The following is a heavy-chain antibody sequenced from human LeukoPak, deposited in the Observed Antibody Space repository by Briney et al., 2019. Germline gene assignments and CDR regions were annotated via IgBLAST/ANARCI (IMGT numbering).Heavy chain of an antibody. CDR1: GYSFPSYW. CDR2: IYPADSDI. Sequence: GESLRISCKVSGYSFPSYWITWVRQMPGKGLEWMGIIYPADSDIRYSPSFQGQVTISADKSVSTAYLQWSSLKASDTAMYYCARQEYCSGGSCYTWFDPWGQGALVTVSS. CDR3: ARQEYCSGGSCYTWFDP. V-gene: IGHV5-51*01. J-gene: IGHJ5*02. D-gene: IGHD2-15*01.